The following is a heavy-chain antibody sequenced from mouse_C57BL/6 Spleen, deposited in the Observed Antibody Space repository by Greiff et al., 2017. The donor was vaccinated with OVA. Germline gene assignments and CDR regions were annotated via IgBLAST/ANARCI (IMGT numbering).Heavy chain of an antibody. V-gene: IGHV1-53*01. CDR3: ARGVRQWLGDFDY. D-gene: IGHD1-1*01. CDR1: GYTFTSYW. Sequence: VQLQQPGTELVKPGASVKLSCKASGYTFTSYWMHWVKQRPGQGLEWIGNINPSNGGTNYNEKFKSKATLTVDKSSSTAYMQLSSLTSEDSAVDECARGVRQWLGDFDYWGQGTTLTVSS. J-gene: IGHJ2*01. CDR2: INPSNGGT.